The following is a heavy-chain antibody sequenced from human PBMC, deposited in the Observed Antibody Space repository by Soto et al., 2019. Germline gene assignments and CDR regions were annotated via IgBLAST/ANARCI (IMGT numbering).Heavy chain of an antibody. CDR3: ARVNGYYYYGMDV. CDR1: GFTFSSYG. CDR2: ISSSGSII. J-gene: IGHJ6*02. Sequence: PGGSLRLSCAASGFTFSSYGMHWVRQAPGKGLEWVSDISSSGSIIYYADSVKGRFTISRDNAKNSLYLQMNSLRAEDTAVYYCARVNGYYYYGMDVWGQGTTVTVSS. D-gene: IGHD3-22*01. V-gene: IGHV3-48*04.